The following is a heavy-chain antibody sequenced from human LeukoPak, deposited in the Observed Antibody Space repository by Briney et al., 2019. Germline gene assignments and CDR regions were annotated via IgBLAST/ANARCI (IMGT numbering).Heavy chain of an antibody. D-gene: IGHD5-18*01. CDR3: APAEGRDSYADFDY. Sequence: GGSLRLSCAASGFTFRSYGMHWVRQAPGKGLEWVAVISYDGSNKYYADSVKGRFTISRDNSKNTLYLQMNSLRAEDTAVYYCAPAEGRDSYADFDYWGQGTLVTVSS. J-gene: IGHJ4*02. CDR2: ISYDGSNK. CDR1: GFTFRSYG. V-gene: IGHV3-30*03.